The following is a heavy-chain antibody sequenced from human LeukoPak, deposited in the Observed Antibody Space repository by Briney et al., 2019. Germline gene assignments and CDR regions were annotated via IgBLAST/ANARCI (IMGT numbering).Heavy chain of an antibody. CDR1: GYSLTSYV. J-gene: IGHJ6*03. Sequence: GASVKVSCKASGYSLTSYVLNWVRQAPGQRLEWMGWIYAASGNRKYSQKFQVRVTITRDTAANMAYMDLTNLRSEDTAVYYCARGGSRLVTYYIMDVWGQGTTVTVS. D-gene: IGHD2-21*02. CDR2: IYAASGNR. V-gene: IGHV1-3*01. CDR3: ARGGSRLVTYYIMDV.